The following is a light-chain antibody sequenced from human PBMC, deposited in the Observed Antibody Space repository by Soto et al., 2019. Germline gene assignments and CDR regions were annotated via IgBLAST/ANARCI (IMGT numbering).Light chain of an antibody. J-gene: IGKJ1*01. V-gene: IGKV2-30*01. CDR2: RAS. CDR1: QSLVYSDGYAY. CDR3: MQGTHWPPT. Sequence: DVVMTQSPLSLPVTLGQPASISCRSSQSLVYSDGYAYLTWFQQRPGQSPRRLIYRASNRDSGVPDRFSGSGSGTDFTLHINRVEAEDVGIYYCMQGTHWPPTFGRGTRGEIK.